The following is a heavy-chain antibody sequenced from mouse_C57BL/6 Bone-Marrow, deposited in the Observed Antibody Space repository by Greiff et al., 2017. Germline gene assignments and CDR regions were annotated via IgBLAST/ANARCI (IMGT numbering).Heavy chain of an antibody. CDR1: AVDFSRYW. V-gene: IGHV4-1*01. D-gene: IGHD3-3*01. Sequence: PAAAVDFSRYWMSWVRRAPGKGLEWIGEINPDSSTINYAPSLKDKFIISRDNAKNTLYLQMSKVRSEDTALYYCARWGSCWYFDVWGTGTTVTVSS. CDR3: ARWGSCWYFDV. J-gene: IGHJ1*03. CDR2: INPDSSTI.